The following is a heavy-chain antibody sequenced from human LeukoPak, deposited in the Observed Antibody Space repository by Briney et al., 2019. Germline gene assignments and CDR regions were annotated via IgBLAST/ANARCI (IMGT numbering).Heavy chain of an antibody. Sequence: GRSLRLSCAASGFTFSSYGMHWVRQAPGKGLEWVAVIWYDGSNKYYADSVKGRFTISRDNSKNTLYLQMSSLRAEDTAVYYCARDVGPADYWGQGTLVTVSS. CDR2: IWYDGSNK. CDR3: ARDVGPADY. J-gene: IGHJ4*02. CDR1: GFTFSSYG. V-gene: IGHV3-33*01. D-gene: IGHD2-15*01.